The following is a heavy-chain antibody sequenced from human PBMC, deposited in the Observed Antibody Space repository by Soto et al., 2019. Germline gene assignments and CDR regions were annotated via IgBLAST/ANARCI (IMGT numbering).Heavy chain of an antibody. CDR1: GYTFTGYY. CDR2: INPNSGGT. Sequence: QVQLVQSGAEVKKPGASVKVSCKASGYTFTGYYMHWVRQAPGQGREWMGWINPNSGGTNYAQKFQGWVTMTRDTSISTAYMELSRLTSDATAVYYCARAGIAARQNWFAPWGQGTPVTVSS. J-gene: IGHJ5*02. V-gene: IGHV1-2*04. D-gene: IGHD6-6*01. CDR3: ARAGIAARQNWFAP.